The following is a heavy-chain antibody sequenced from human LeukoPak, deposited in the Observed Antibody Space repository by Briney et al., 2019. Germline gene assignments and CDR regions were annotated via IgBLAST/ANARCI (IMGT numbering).Heavy chain of an antibody. Sequence: ASVKVSCKASGHTFSNHDMNWVRQATGQGLEWMGWINPSSGNTGYAQKFQGRVTITRDTSISTAYMELSNLRSEDTAVYYCARGICGSTNCRVFDYWGQGTLVTVSS. J-gene: IGHJ4*02. CDR1: GHTFSNHD. CDR2: INPSSGNT. CDR3: ARGICGSTNCRVFDY. D-gene: IGHD2-2*01. V-gene: IGHV1-8*03.